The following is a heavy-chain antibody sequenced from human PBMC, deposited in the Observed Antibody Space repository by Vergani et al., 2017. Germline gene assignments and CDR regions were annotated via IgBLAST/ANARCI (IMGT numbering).Heavy chain of an antibody. CDR1: GESIRSGSHY. D-gene: IGHD2-15*01. Sequence: QVKLQESGPGLLKPSQTLSLTCTVSGESIRSGSHYWSWIRQPAGKGPEWIGHIHTGGSTDLNPSLKSRVSISVDTSKSQFSLKLNSVTVADTAVYYCAISRPYCTSGSCPAIWGQGTLVTVSS. CDR3: AISRPYCTSGSCPAI. J-gene: IGHJ4*02. V-gene: IGHV4-61*02. CDR2: IHTGGST.